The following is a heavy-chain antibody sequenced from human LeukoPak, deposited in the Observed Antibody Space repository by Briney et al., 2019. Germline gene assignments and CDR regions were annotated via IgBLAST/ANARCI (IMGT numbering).Heavy chain of an antibody. J-gene: IGHJ4*02. Sequence: ASVKVSCKASGGTFSSYAISWVRQAPGQGLEWMGRIIPILGIANYAQKFQGRVTITADKSTSTAYMELSSLRSEDTAVYYCARASNYYDSSGYLYNFDYWGQGTLVTVSS. CDR3: ARASNYYDSSGYLYNFDY. V-gene: IGHV1-69*04. CDR1: GGTFSSYA. D-gene: IGHD3-22*01. CDR2: IIPILGIA.